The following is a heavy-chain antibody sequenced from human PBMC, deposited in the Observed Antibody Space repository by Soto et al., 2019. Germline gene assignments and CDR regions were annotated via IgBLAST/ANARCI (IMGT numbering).Heavy chain of an antibody. V-gene: IGHV3-73*01. CDR3: TTDSYITMIVVRFDY. D-gene: IGHD3-22*01. CDR1: GFTFSGSA. Sequence: GSLILSCAAPGFTFSGSAMHWVRQASGKGLEWVGRIRSKANSYATAYAASVKGRFTISRDDSKNTAYLQMNSLKTEDTAVYYCTTDSYITMIVVRFDYWGHGTLVTVSS. CDR2: IRSKANSYAT. J-gene: IGHJ4*01.